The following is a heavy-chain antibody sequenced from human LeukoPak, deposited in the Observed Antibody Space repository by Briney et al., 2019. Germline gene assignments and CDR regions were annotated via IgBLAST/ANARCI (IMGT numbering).Heavy chain of an antibody. Sequence: SETLSLTCTVSGGSISSSSYYWGWICQPPGKGLEWIGSIYYSGSTYYNPSLKSRVTISVDTSKNRFSLKLSSVTAADTAVYYCARRDSSGYYGPLNWFDPWGQGTLVTVSS. CDR1: GGSISSSSYY. D-gene: IGHD3-22*01. V-gene: IGHV4-39*01. J-gene: IGHJ5*02. CDR3: ARRDSSGYYGPLNWFDP. CDR2: IYYSGST.